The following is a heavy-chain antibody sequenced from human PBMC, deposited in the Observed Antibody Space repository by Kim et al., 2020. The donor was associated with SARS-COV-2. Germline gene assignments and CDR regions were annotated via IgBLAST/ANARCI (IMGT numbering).Heavy chain of an antibody. CDR1: GFPFSSYA. D-gene: IGHD5-18*01. Sequence: GGSPRLSCAASGFPFSSYAMSWVRQAPGKGLEWVSTISNRESGDYPHYANSVKGRFTISRDNSKSTLYLQMNSLRAEDTAVYYCVRDLTYNYAYWGQGTLVTVSS. V-gene: IGHV3-23*01. CDR2: ISNRESGDYP. CDR3: VRDLTYNYAY. J-gene: IGHJ4*02.